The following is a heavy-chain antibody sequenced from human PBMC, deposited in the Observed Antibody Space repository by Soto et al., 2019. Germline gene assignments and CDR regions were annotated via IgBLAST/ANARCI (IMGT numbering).Heavy chain of an antibody. V-gene: IGHV2-5*02. J-gene: IGHJ4*02. CDR2: IYWDDDK. D-gene: IGHD6-13*01. Sequence: SGPTLVNPTQTLTLTCTFSGFSLSTSGVGVGWIRQPPGKALEWLALIYWDDDKRYSPSLKSRLTITKDTSKNQVVLTLTIMDTVVTATYYCVYCLSRAPAVHAPFDYWGQGTLVTVSS. CDR3: VYCLSRAPAVHAPFDY. CDR1: GFSLSTSGVG.